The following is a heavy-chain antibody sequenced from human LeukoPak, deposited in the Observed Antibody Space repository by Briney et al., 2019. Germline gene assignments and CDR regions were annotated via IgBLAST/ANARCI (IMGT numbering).Heavy chain of an antibody. J-gene: IGHJ5*02. CDR3: ASTYYDFWSGYHGVNWFDP. Sequence: KPSETLSLTCTVSGGSISSYYWSWIRQPPGKGLEWIGYIYYSGSTNYNPSLKSRVTISVDTSKNQFSLKLSSVTAADTAVYYCASTYYDFWSGYHGVNWFDPWGQGTLVTVSS. V-gene: IGHV4-59*01. D-gene: IGHD3-3*01. CDR2: IYYSGST. CDR1: GGSISSYY.